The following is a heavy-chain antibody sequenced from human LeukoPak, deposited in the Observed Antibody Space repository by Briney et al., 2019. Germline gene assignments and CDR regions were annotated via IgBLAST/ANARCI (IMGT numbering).Heavy chain of an antibody. J-gene: IGHJ4*02. CDR1: GFTLSFYW. V-gene: IGHV3-7*04. D-gene: IGHD2-2*01. CDR3: ARGPRGFCSTNSCSPDY. Sequence: GGSLRLSCAASGFTLSFYWMTWVRQAPGKGLEWVANIKQDGSEKYYVDSVKGRFTVSRDNAENSLYLQMNSLRADDTAVYYCARGPRGFCSTNSCSPDYWGQGTLVTVSS. CDR2: IKQDGSEK.